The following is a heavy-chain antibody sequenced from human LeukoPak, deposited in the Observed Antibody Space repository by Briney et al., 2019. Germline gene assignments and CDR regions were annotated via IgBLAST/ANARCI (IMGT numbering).Heavy chain of an antibody. CDR3: ARGLGSYFDY. CDR2: IYPGDSDT. CDR1: GHSFPSYW. J-gene: IGHJ4*02. Sequence: GESLKISCKGSGHSFPSYWIAWVRQMPGKGLEWMGIIYPGDSDTRNSPSFQGQVTISVDKSISTAYLHWSSLKASDTAVYYCARGLGSYFDYWGQGTLVTVSS. D-gene: IGHD6-19*01. V-gene: IGHV5-51*01.